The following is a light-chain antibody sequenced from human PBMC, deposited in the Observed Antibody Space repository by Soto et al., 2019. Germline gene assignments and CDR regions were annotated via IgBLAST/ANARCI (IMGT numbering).Light chain of an antibody. V-gene: IGLV1-40*01. CDR3: QSYDTGLSGPVV. CDR1: GSNIGAGFD. J-gene: IGLJ2*01. CDR2: GNT. Sequence: QSVLTQPPSLSGAPGQNIIISCTGGGSNIGAGFDVHWYQQLPGTAPKLLIYGNTNRPSGVPDRVSGSKSGTSASLVITGLQAEDEADYYCQSYDTGLSGPVVFGGGTKLTVL.